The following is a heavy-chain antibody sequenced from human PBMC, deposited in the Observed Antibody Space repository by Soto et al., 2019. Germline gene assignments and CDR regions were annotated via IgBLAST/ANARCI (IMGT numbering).Heavy chain of an antibody. CDR2: IYHGCTT. V-gene: IGHV4-38-2*02. J-gene: IGHJ4*02. D-gene: IGHD1-20*01. CDR1: GYSISSGSY. CDR3: ATSQKGYNWNYFDH. Sequence: PSETLSLTCTVSGYSISSGSYWAWIRQPPGKGPEWIASIYHGCTTSYNPSLESRVSVSVDTSKNQFSLKVSGVSAADTAVYYCATSQKGYNWNYFDHWGQGALVTVSS.